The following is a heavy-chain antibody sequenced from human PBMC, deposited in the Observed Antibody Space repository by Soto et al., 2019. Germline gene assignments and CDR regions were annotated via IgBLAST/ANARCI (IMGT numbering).Heavy chain of an antibody. CDR3: AKGLKRPISGSDYYYMDV. V-gene: IGHV3-23*01. J-gene: IGHJ6*03. Sequence: GGSLRLSCAASGFTFSSYAMSWVRQAPGKGLEWVSAISGSGGSTYYADSVKGRFTISRDNSKNTLYLQMNSLRAEDTAVYYCAKGLKRPISGSDYYYMDVWGKGTTVTVSS. CDR2: ISGSGGST. CDR1: GFTFSSYA. D-gene: IGHD6-19*01.